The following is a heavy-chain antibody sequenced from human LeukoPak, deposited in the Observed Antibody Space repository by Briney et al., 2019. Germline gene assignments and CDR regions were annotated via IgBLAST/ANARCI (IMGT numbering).Heavy chain of an antibody. CDR1: GYSISSGYY. Sequence: PSETLSLTCAVSGYSISSGYYWGWIRQPPGKGLEWVGSIYHSGSTYYNPSLKSRFTISVDTSKNQFSLKLSSVTAADTAVYYCASDSSGWYLRGPFDYWGQGTLVTVSS. D-gene: IGHD6-19*01. CDR2: IYHSGST. J-gene: IGHJ4*02. CDR3: ASDSSGWYLRGPFDY. V-gene: IGHV4-38-2*01.